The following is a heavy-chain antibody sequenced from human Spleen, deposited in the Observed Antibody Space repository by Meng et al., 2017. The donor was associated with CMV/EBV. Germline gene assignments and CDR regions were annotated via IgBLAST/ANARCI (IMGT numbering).Heavy chain of an antibody. V-gene: IGHV1-69*05. Sequence: SGGTFSNHVITWVRQAPGQGPEWMGGILPISGTATYAQNFQGRVTITTDESTSTIYMELRSLRSEDTAIYYCAREYYATTGCYSWFDPWGQGTLVTVSS. D-gene: IGHD2-21*02. J-gene: IGHJ5*02. CDR1: GGTFSNHV. CDR3: AREYYATTGCYSWFDP. CDR2: ILPISGTA.